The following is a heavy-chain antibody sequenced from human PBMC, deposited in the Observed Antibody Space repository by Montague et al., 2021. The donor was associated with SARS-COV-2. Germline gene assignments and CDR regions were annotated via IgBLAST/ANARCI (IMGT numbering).Heavy chain of an antibody. CDR3: ARGRDGYYHRSALFDY. V-gene: IGHV4-59*02. Sequence: SETLSLTCTVSGVSVKNYYWSWIRQPPGKGLEWIGYIYYSGSTNYNPSLKSRVTISVDTSKNQFSLKLTSVTAADTAVYYCARGRDGYYHRSALFDYWGQGALVTVSS. D-gene: IGHD3-22*01. J-gene: IGHJ4*02. CDR1: GVSVKNYY. CDR2: IYYSGST.